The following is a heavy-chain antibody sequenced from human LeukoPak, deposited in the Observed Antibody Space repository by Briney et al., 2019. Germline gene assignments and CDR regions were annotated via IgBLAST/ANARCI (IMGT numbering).Heavy chain of an antibody. V-gene: IGHV4-30-2*01. Sequence: SETLSLTCAVSGGSISSGGYSWSWIRQPPGKGLEWIGYIYHSGSTYYNPSLKSRVTISVDRSKNQFSLKLSSVTAADTAVYYCARGGIRGYSAFDNLDFWGLGTHVTVSS. J-gene: IGHJ4*02. CDR1: GGSISSGGYS. CDR2: IYHSGST. CDR3: ARGGIRGYSAFDNLDF. D-gene: IGHD5-12*01.